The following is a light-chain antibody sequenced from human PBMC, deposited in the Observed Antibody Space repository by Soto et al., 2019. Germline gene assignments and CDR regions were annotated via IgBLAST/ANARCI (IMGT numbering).Light chain of an antibody. Sequence: DIQMSQSPSTLSASVRDRVTITCRASQSISYWLAWYQQKPGKAPKLLIYKASTLESGVPSRFSGSVSGTEFTLTISILQPDDFTTYCCQEYNSYSLTFGGGTKVDI. J-gene: IGKJ4*01. CDR1: QSISYW. V-gene: IGKV1-5*03. CDR3: QEYNSYSLT. CDR2: KAS.